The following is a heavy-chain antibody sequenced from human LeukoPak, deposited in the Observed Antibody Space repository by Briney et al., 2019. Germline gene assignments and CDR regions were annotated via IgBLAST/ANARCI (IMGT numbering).Heavy chain of an antibody. J-gene: IGHJ5*02. D-gene: IGHD6-13*01. Sequence: SETLSLTCTVSGGSISSYYWSWIRQPPGKGLEWIGYIYTSGSTNYNPSLKSRVTISVDTSKNQFSLKLSSVTAADTAVYYCASVFSGSSSWYSFDPWGQGPLVTVSS. CDR1: GGSISSYY. CDR2: IYTSGST. V-gene: IGHV4-4*09. CDR3: ASVFSGSSSWYSFDP.